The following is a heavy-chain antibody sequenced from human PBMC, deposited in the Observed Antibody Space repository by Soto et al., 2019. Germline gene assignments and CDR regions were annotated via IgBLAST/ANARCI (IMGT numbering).Heavy chain of an antibody. CDR3: ARERATSSYYYGLDV. CDR2: IYYNGSA. V-gene: IGHV4-31*03. CDR1: GGSISTGGYY. J-gene: IGHJ6*02. Sequence: PSETLSLTCTVSGGSISTGGYYWSWIRQHPGKGLEWIGYIYYNGSAYYNPSLRSRITISLDTSKNQFSLDLSSVTAADTAAYYCARERATSSYYYGLDVWGQGTTVTVSS. D-gene: IGHD1-26*01.